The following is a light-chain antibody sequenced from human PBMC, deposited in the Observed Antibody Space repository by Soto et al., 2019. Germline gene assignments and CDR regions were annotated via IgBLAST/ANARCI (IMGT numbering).Light chain of an antibody. CDR3: QQYYDWPPT. V-gene: IGKV3-15*01. J-gene: IGKJ1*01. CDR2: GAS. Sequence: EVVMTQSPATLSVSPGEGATLSCRASQSISSSLAWYQQKPGQAPRLLIHGASTRATSNPGRFSGSGSGAEFTLTISSLQSEDFALYYCQQYYDWPPTFGHGTKVDIK. CDR1: QSISSS.